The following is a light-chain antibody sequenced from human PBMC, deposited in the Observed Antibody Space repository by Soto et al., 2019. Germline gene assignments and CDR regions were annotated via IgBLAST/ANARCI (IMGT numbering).Light chain of an antibody. CDR2: GAS. CDR1: QIVSNN. V-gene: IGKV3-15*01. CDR3: QQYNAWPRT. J-gene: IGKJ1*01. Sequence: EIVLTQSPRTLSLSPGERATLSCRASQIVSNNYLAWYQQKPGPAPRLLIYGASTRATDIPARFGGSGSGTDFTLTISSLQSEDFAAYSCQQYNAWPRTFGQGTKVDIK.